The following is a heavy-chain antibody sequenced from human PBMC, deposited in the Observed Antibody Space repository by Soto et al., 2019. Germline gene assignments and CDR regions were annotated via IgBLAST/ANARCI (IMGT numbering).Heavy chain of an antibody. D-gene: IGHD5-18*01. Sequence: SETLSLTCTVSCGSISSYYWSWIRQPPGKGLEWIGYIYYSGSTNYNPSLKSRVTISVDTSKNQFSLKLTSVTAADTAVYYCARNVDTARAYYFDFWGQGTLVTSPQ. V-gene: IGHV4-59*01. J-gene: IGHJ4*02. CDR2: IYYSGST. CDR3: ARNVDTARAYYFDF. CDR1: CGSISSYY.